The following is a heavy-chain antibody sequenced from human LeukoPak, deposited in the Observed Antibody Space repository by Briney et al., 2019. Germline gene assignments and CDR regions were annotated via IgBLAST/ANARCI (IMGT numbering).Heavy chain of an antibody. Sequence: GGSLTLSCAVSGFTFSRFSMTWVRQAPGKGLEWVSSISSSSSYIHYRDSVRGRFTISRDNAKNSLYLQMHSLRAEDTAVYYCALVGATSWAPFDYWGQGTLVTVSS. V-gene: IGHV3-21*01. D-gene: IGHD1-26*01. J-gene: IGHJ4*02. CDR3: ALVGATSWAPFDY. CDR2: ISSSSSYI. CDR1: GFTFSRFS.